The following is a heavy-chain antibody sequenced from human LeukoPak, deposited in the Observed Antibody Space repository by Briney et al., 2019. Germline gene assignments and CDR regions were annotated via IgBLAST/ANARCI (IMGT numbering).Heavy chain of an antibody. CDR3: AKLGVYYDSSGYYF. V-gene: IGHV3-23*01. J-gene: IGHJ4*02. D-gene: IGHD3-22*01. CDR2: ISGSGGST. CDR1: GFTFSSYA. Sequence: QPGGSLRPSCAASGFTFSSYAMSWVRQAPGKGLEWVSAISGSGGSTYYADSVKGRFTISRDNSKNTLYLQMNSLRAEDTAVYYCAKLGVYYDSSGYYFWGQGTLVTVSS.